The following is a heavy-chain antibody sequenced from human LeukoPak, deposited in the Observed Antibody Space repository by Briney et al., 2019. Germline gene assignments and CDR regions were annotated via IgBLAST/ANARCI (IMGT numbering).Heavy chain of an antibody. CDR1: GFTFDDYG. CDR3: ARRTLFYVAGTTEIAFDI. Sequence: GGSLRLSCAASGFTFDDYGMSWVRQAPGKGLEWVSGINWNGGSTGYADSVKGRFAISRDNAKNSLYLQMNSLRAEDTALYYCARRTLFYVAGTTEIAFDIWGQGTMVTVSS. V-gene: IGHV3-20*04. D-gene: IGHD1-1*01. CDR2: INWNGGST. J-gene: IGHJ3*02.